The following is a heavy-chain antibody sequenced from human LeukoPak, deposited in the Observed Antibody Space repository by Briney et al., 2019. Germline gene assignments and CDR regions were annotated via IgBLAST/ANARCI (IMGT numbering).Heavy chain of an antibody. Sequence: PSETLSLTCAVYGGSFSGYYWSWIRQPPGKGLEWIGEINHSGSTNYNPSLKSRVTVSVDTSKNQFSLKLSSVTAADTAVYYCARDRAYCSSTSCYPYGMDVWGQGTTVTVSS. D-gene: IGHD2-2*01. V-gene: IGHV4-34*01. J-gene: IGHJ6*02. CDR2: INHSGST. CDR1: GGSFSGYY. CDR3: ARDRAYCSSTSCYPYGMDV.